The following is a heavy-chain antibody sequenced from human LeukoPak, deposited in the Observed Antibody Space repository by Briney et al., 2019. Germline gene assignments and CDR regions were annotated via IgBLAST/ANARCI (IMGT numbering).Heavy chain of an antibody. CDR2: IYISGST. V-gene: IGHV4-4*07. D-gene: IGHD6-6*01. CDR1: GDFMSGYY. Sequence: SDTLSLTCTVSGDFMSGYYWSWIRQPAGKGLEWIGRIYISGSTNYNPSLKSRVIMSVDTSKNQFSLKLTSVTAADTAVYYCARGRGSSSHYYYYYMDVWGKGTMVTVSS. CDR3: ARGRGSSSHYYYYYMDV. J-gene: IGHJ6*03.